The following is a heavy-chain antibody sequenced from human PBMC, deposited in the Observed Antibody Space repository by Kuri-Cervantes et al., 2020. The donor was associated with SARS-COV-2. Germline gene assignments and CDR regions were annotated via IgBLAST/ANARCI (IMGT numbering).Heavy chain of an antibody. CDR1: GGSISSYY. CDR2: IYYSGST. D-gene: IGHD5-24*01. CDR3: ARGRDGYNYPYFDY. J-gene: IGHJ4*02. V-gene: IGHV4-31*01. Sequence: LRLSCTVSGGSISSYYWSWIRQHPGKGLEWIGYIYYSGSTYYNPSLKSLVTISVDTSKNQFSLKLSSVTAADTAVYYCARGRDGYNYPYFDYWGQGTLVTVSS.